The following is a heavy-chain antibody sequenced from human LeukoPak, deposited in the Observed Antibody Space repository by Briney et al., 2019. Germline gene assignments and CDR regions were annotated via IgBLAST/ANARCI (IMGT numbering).Heavy chain of an antibody. CDR2: IYYTET. J-gene: IGHJ4*02. CDR3: ARYSSSWSFDY. CDR1: GGSVSNYY. D-gene: IGHD6-13*01. Sequence: SETLSLTCTVSGGSVSNYYWSWIRQSPGKGLEWIGYIYYTETSYNPSLKSRVTMSVDTSKNQFSLKLSSVTAADTAVYYCARYSSSWSFDYWGQGTLVTVSS. V-gene: IGHV4-59*02.